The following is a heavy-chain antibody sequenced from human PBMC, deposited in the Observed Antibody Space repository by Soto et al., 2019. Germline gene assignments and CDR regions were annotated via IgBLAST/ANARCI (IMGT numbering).Heavy chain of an antibody. V-gene: IGHV1-46*01. CDR1: GYTFVDYF. CDR2: ISRRHHST. CDR3: TRELYSCGAECPYYTAY. D-gene: IGHD2-21*01. J-gene: IGHJ4*02. Sequence: VASVKVSCKTSGYTFVDYFIHWVRQAPGQGLEWMGIISRRHHSTSYAQKFQDRLSVTRDPSSTTIYMELSSLRSEDTAVYYCTRELYSCGAECPYYTAYWGQAPPVTLSS.